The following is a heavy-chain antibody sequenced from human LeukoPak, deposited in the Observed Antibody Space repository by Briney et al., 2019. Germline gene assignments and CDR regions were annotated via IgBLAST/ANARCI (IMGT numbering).Heavy chain of an antibody. CDR3: ARATGGAAAADFDP. Sequence: SETLSLTCTVSGGSISSYYWSWIRQPPGKGLEWIGYIYYTGSTTYYNPSLKSRATISVDTSKNHFSLKLTSVTAADTAVYYCARATGGAAAADFDPWGQGTLVTVSS. V-gene: IGHV4-59*12. J-gene: IGHJ5*02. CDR1: GGSISSYY. D-gene: IGHD6-13*01. CDR2: IYYTGST.